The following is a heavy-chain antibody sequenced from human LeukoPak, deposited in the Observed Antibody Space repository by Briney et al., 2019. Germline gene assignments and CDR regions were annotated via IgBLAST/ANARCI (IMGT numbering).Heavy chain of an antibody. D-gene: IGHD1-26*01. V-gene: IGHV3-33*01. CDR3: ARDDGGSYYGPVDY. CDR2: IWYDGSNK. Sequence: GGSLRLSCAASGFTFSSYGMHWVRQAPGKGLEWVAVIWYDGSNKYYADSVKGRFTISRDNSKNTLYLQMNSLRAEDTAVYYCARDDGGSYYGPVDYWGRGTLVTVSS. J-gene: IGHJ4*02. CDR1: GFTFSSYG.